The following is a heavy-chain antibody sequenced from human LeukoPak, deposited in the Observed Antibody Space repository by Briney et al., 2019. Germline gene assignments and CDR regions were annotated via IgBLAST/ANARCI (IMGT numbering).Heavy chain of an antibody. V-gene: IGHV4-30-4*08. CDR2: IYSSGST. J-gene: IGHJ4*02. D-gene: IGHD3-10*01. CDR3: VKGRLLLAAY. CDR1: GGSISSGDYY. Sequence: PSETLSLTCTVSGGSISSGDYYWSWIRQPPGTGLEWIGYIYSSGSTYYNPSLKSRVTISVDTSKNQFSLKLSSVTAADTAVYYCVKGRLLLAAYWGQGTLVTVSS.